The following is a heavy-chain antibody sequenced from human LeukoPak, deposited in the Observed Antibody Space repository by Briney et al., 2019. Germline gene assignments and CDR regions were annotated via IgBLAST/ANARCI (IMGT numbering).Heavy chain of an antibody. CDR2: VSDAGKTA. D-gene: IGHD5-12*01. Sequence: PGGSLRLSCVGSGFVFNQYTMHWVRQAPGEGLEWVSGVSDAGKTARYADSVKGRFTISRDNFRNTVSLQMNSLRVEDTAVYYCARGGYGPLRYWGQGTLVTVSS. J-gene: IGHJ4*02. V-gene: IGHV3-23*01. CDR3: ARGGYGPLRY. CDR1: GFVFNQYT.